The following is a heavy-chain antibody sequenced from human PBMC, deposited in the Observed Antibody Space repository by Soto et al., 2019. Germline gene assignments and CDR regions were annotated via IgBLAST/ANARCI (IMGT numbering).Heavy chain of an antibody. J-gene: IGHJ6*02. CDR1: GFTFSSYD. CDR2: IGTAGDT. V-gene: IGHV3-13*04. CDR3: ARVFGSGFNYGMDV. D-gene: IGHD6-19*01. Sequence: PGGSLRLSCAASGFTFSSYDMHWVRQATGKGLEWVSAIGTAGDTYYPGSVKGRFTISRENAKNSLYLQMNSLRAGDTAVYYCARVFGSGFNYGMDVWGQGTTVTVSS.